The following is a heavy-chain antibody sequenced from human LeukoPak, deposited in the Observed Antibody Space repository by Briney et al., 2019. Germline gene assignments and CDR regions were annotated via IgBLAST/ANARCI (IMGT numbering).Heavy chain of an antibody. CDR2: IKSDGSST. Sequence: GGSLRLSCAASGFTFSSHWMHWVRQAPGKGLVWVSRIKSDGSSTNYADFVEGRFTISRDNAKNTVYLRINSLRAEDTAVYYCARGATYAYYFDLWGQGTLVTVSS. CDR1: GFTFSSHW. D-gene: IGHD1-26*01. J-gene: IGHJ4*02. CDR3: ARGATYAYYFDL. V-gene: IGHV3-74*01.